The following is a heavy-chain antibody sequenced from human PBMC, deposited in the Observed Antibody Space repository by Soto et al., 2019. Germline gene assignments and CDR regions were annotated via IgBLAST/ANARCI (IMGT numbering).Heavy chain of an antibody. Sequence: SVKVSCKASGGTFSSYTSSWVRQAPGQGLEWMGRIIPILGIANYAQKFQGRVTITADKSTSTAYMELSSLRSEDTAVYYCAREDIVVVVAAYYYYYMDVWGKGTTVTVSS. D-gene: IGHD2-15*01. J-gene: IGHJ6*03. V-gene: IGHV1-69*04. CDR3: AREDIVVVVAAYYYYYMDV. CDR1: GGTFSSYT. CDR2: IIPILGIA.